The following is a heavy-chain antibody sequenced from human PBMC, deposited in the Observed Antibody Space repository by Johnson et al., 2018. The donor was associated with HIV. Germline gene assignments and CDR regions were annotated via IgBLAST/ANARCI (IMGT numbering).Heavy chain of an antibody. J-gene: IGHJ3*02. V-gene: IGHV3-30*18. CDR1: GFTFSSYG. Sequence: QVQLVESGGGVVQPGRSLRLSCAASGFTFSSYGMHWVRQAPGKGLEWVAVISYDGSNKYYADSVKGRFTISRENSKNTLFLQMNSLRAEDTAVYYCAKHSSSWYDDAFDIWGQGTMVTVSS. CDR3: AKHSSSWYDDAFDI. D-gene: IGHD6-13*01. CDR2: ISYDGSNK.